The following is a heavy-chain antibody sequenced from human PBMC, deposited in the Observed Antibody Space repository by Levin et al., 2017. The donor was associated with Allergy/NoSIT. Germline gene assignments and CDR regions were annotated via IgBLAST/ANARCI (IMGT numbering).Heavy chain of an antibody. CDR3: ARGTDSSGWYLGY. V-gene: IGHV3-53*01. J-gene: IGHJ4*02. CDR1: GFTVSSNY. Sequence: GESLKISCAASGFTVSSNYMSWVRQAPGKGLEWVSVIYSGGSTYYADSVKGRFTISRDNSKNTLYLQMNSLRAEDTAVYYCARGTDSSGWYLGYWGQGTLVTVSS. CDR2: IYSGGST. D-gene: IGHD6-19*01.